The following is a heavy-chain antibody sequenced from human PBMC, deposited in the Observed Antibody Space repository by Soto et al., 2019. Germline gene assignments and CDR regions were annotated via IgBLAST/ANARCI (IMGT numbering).Heavy chain of an antibody. CDR1: GFTFSSYG. CDR2: ISYDGSNK. D-gene: IGHD2-15*01. CDR3: AKSSTYCSGGSCQLRFLGLNYGMDV. V-gene: IGHV3-30*18. J-gene: IGHJ6*02. Sequence: GGSLRLSCAASGFTFSSYGMHWVRQAPGKGLEWVAVISYDGSNKYYADSVKGRFTISRDNSKNTLYLQMNSLRAEDTAVYYCAKSSTYCSGGSCQLRFLGLNYGMDVWGQGTTVTVSS.